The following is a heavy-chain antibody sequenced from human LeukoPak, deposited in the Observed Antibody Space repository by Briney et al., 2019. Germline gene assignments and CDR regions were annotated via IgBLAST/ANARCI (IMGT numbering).Heavy chain of an antibody. Sequence: PSETLSLTCTVSGGSMSSSSYYWGWIRQPPGKGLEWIGNIHYSGSSNYNPSLKSRVTISLDTSKKQFSLKVSSVTAADAVVYYCARTRVQLWSSYYFYMDVWDKGTTVTVSS. CDR2: IHYSGSS. D-gene: IGHD5-18*01. J-gene: IGHJ6*03. V-gene: IGHV4-39*07. CDR1: GGSMSSSSYY. CDR3: ARTRVQLWSSYYFYMDV.